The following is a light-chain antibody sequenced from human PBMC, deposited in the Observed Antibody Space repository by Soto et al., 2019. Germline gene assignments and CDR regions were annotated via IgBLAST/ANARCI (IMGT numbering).Light chain of an antibody. Sequence: IVLTQSPATLSVSPGERATLSCRASQSVSSNLAWYQKKPGQAPRLLLYGASTRATGIPARFSGSGSGTELTLTISSLQSEDVAVYYCQQYNNWPAITFGQGTRLEIK. J-gene: IGKJ5*01. CDR3: QQYNNWPAIT. CDR2: GAS. V-gene: IGKV3D-15*01. CDR1: QSVSSN.